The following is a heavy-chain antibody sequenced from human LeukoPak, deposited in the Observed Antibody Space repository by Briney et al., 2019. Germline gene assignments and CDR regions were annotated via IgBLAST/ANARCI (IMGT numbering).Heavy chain of an antibody. CDR2: IKPDGSEK. D-gene: IGHD2-15*01. Sequence: GGSLRLSCAASGFTFITSWMSWLRQAPGKGLEWVAHIKPDGSEKYYVDSVKGRFTISRDNAKNTLYLQMNSLRAEDTAVYYCAKDRVVAANNWFDPWGQGTLVTVSS. CDR1: GFTFITSW. V-gene: IGHV3-7*03. J-gene: IGHJ5*02. CDR3: AKDRVVAANNWFDP.